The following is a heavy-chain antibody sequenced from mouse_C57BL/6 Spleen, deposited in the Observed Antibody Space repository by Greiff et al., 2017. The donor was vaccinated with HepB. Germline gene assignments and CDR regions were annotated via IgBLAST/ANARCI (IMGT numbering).Heavy chain of an antibody. CDR3: ARQGTTVVATKAMDY. Sequence: DVKLVESGGDLVKPGGSLKLSCAASGFTFSSYGMSWVRQTPDKRLEWVATISSGGSYTYYPDSVKGRFTISRDNAKNTLYLQMSSLKSEDTAMYYCARQGTTVVATKAMDYWGQGTSVTVSS. CDR2: ISSGGSYT. V-gene: IGHV5-6*02. J-gene: IGHJ4*01. CDR1: GFTFSSYG. D-gene: IGHD1-1*01.